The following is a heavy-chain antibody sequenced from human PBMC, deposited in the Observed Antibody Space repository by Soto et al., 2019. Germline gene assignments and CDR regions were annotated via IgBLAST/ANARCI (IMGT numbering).Heavy chain of an antibody. CDR2: ISYDGSNK. CDR1: GFTFSSYA. D-gene: IGHD6-13*01. CDR3: ARDLIAQQLAHYFDY. V-gene: IGHV3-30-3*01. J-gene: IGHJ4*02. Sequence: GGSLRLSCAASGFTFSSYAMHWVRQAPGKGLEWVAVISYDGSNKYYADSVKGRFTISRDNSKNTLYLQMNSLRAEDTAVYYCARDLIAQQLAHYFDYWGQGTLVTVSS.